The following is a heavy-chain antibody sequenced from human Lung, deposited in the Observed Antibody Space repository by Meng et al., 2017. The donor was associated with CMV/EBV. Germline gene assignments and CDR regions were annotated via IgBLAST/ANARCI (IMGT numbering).Heavy chain of an antibody. D-gene: IGHD5-18*01. CDR3: ARLHPEDSGYTYCYEDGRIDS. Sequence: SETRSPXXTLSNGSISTYYWSWIRQPPGMGLEWIAFIDYSVRTKYHPSFRCRVTISLDTSKKQFSLRLNSVTAADTAVYYCARLHPEDSGYTYCYEDGRIDSWGQGXLVTVSS. CDR2: IDYSVRT. J-gene: IGHJ4*02. CDR1: NGSISTYY. V-gene: IGHV4-59*01.